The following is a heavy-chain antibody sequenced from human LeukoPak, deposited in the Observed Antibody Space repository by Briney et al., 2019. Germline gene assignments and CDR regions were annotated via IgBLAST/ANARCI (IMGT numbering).Heavy chain of an antibody. CDR2: VHTNTGNP. J-gene: IGHJ5*02. Sequence: ASVKVSCKASGYTFSRFAINWVRQAPGQGLEWMGWVHTNTGNPTYAQGFSGRFVFSLDTSVNTAYLQISTLKAEDTAVYYCARGPIGGVVLGTALGYFDPWGQGTLVTVSP. D-gene: IGHD2-21*02. V-gene: IGHV7-4-1*02. CDR3: ARGPIGGVVLGTALGYFDP. CDR1: GYTFSRFA.